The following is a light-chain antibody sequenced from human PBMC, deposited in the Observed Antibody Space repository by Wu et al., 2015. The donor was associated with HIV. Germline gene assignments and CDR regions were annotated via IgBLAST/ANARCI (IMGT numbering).Light chain of an antibody. V-gene: IGKV3-11*01. CDR2: DAS. CDR1: RSVSSA. Sequence: EIVLTQSPAALSISPGERATLSCRASRSVSSAVAWYQQKPGQAPRLLIYDASNRATGIPARFSGSGSGTDFTLTISSLEPEDFAVYYCQQRSNWLTFGGGTKVEIK. CDR3: QQRSNWLT. J-gene: IGKJ4*01.